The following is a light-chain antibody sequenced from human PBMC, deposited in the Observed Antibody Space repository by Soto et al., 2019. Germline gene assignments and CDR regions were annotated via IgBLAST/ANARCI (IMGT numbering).Light chain of an antibody. Sequence: ETVMTQSPATLSVSPGERATLSCTASESVSSNLAWYQQKPGQAPSLLIHGASTRAADIPARFSGSGSGTEFTLTISSLQSEDFAVYYGQQYNNWSYTFGQGTKLEIK. J-gene: IGKJ2*01. CDR1: ESVSSN. V-gene: IGKV3-15*01. CDR3: QQYNNWSYT. CDR2: GAS.